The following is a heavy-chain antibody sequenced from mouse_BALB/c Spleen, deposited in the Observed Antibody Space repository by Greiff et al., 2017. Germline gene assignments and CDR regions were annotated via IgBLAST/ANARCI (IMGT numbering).Heavy chain of an antibody. D-gene: IGHD2-1*01. CDR1: GFTFSSYG. V-gene: IGHV5-6-3*01. Sequence: EVQLVESGGGLVQPGGSMKLSCAASGFTFSSYGMSWVRQTPDKRLELVATINSNGGSTYYPDSVKGRFTISRDNAKNTLYLQMSSLKSEDTAMYYCARDYGKNAMDYWGQGTSVTVSS. J-gene: IGHJ4*01. CDR2: INSNGGST. CDR3: ARDYGKNAMDY.